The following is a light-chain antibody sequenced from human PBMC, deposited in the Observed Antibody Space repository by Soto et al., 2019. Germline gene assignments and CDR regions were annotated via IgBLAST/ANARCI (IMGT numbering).Light chain of an antibody. Sequence: QSVLTQPPSASGSPGQSVTISCTGTSSDVGGYNYVSWYQQHPGKAPKVMIYEVTKRPSGVPDRFSGSKSGNTASLTVSGLQAEDEADYYCSSYAGRNNFVVFGGGTQLTVL. CDR3: SSYAGRNNFVV. V-gene: IGLV2-8*01. J-gene: IGLJ2*01. CDR1: SSDVGGYNY. CDR2: EVT.